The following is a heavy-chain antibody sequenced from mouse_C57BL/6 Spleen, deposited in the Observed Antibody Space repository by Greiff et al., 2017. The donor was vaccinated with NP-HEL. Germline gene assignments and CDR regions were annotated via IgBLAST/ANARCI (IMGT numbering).Heavy chain of an antibody. D-gene: IGHD2-4*01. J-gene: IGHJ2*01. V-gene: IGHV1-26*01. CDR2: INPNNGGT. CDR1: GYTFTDYY. Sequence: VQLQQSGPELVKPGASVKISCKASGYTFTDYYMNWVKQSHGKSLEWIGDINPNNGGTSYNQKFKGKATLTVDKSSSTAYMELRSLTSEDSAVYYCARIHYDYDVPSDYWGQGTTLTVSS. CDR3: ARIHYDYDVPSDY.